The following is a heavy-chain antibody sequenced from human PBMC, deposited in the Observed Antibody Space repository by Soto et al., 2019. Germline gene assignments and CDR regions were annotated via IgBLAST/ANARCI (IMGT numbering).Heavy chain of an antibody. V-gene: IGHV4-4*02. CDR1: GGSISSSHW. J-gene: IGHJ4*02. CDR3: ARGPDLGWD. CDR2: IYNSGST. Sequence: QVQLQESGPGLVKPSGTLSLTCAVSGGSISSSHWWSWVRQPPGKGLEWIGEIYNSGSTKYNPSLQSRLTISLDKSENQFSLTLTSVTAADTAVYYCARGPDLGWDWGQGTLVTVSS. D-gene: IGHD2-21*01.